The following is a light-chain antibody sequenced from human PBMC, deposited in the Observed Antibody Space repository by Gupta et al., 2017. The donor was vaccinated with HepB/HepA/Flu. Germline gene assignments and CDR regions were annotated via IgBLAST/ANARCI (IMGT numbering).Light chain of an antibody. V-gene: IGLV3-1*01. Sequence: SYELTQPPSVSVSPGQTASIPCSEDKLGDKYACWHQPKTAQSPVLYNYKDSKRPSGIPDRVSGSNSATTVTMTISGTQAMDDYYYYGQEWNRSTGVFGGGTKLTVL. CDR2: KDS. J-gene: IGLJ2*01. CDR3: QEWNRSTGV. CDR1: KLGDKY.